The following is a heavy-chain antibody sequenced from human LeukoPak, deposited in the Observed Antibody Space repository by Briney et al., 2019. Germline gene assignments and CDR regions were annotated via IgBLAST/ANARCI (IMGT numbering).Heavy chain of an antibody. CDR1: GGSFSGYY. CDR3: LRRGSNYYDSSGFDY. Sequence: SETLSLTCAVYGGSFSGYYWSWIRQPPGKGLEWIGEINHSGSTNYNPSLKSRVTLSVDTSKNQFSLKLSSVTAADTAVYYCLRRGSNYYDSSGFDYWGQGTLVTVSS. D-gene: IGHD3-22*01. V-gene: IGHV4-34*01. CDR2: INHSGST. J-gene: IGHJ4*02.